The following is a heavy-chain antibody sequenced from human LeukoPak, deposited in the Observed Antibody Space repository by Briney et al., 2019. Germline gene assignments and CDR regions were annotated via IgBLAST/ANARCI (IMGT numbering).Heavy chain of an antibody. D-gene: IGHD4-17*01. CDR2: IRSKANSYAT. CDR1: GFTFSGSA. Sequence: GGSLRRSCAASGFTFSGSAMHWVRQASGKGLEWVGRIRSKANSYATAYAASVKGRFTISSDDSKNTAYLQMNSLKTEDTAVYYCTRHLDYVGYYYYYMDVWGKGTTVTVSS. J-gene: IGHJ6*03. V-gene: IGHV3-73*01. CDR3: TRHLDYVGYYYYYMDV.